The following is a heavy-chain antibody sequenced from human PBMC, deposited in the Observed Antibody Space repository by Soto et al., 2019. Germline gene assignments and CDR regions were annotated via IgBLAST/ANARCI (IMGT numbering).Heavy chain of an antibody. Sequence: GGSLRLSCAASGFIFSSYSMNCVRQAPGKGLEWVSSISSSNTYIYYADSLKGRFTISRDNSKNTLYLQMNSLRAEDTAVYYCAKDRAKGYCSGGSCYGAFDIWGQGTMVTVSS. J-gene: IGHJ3*02. CDR2: ISSSNTYI. V-gene: IGHV3-21*04. CDR1: GFIFSSYS. D-gene: IGHD2-15*01. CDR3: AKDRAKGYCSGGSCYGAFDI.